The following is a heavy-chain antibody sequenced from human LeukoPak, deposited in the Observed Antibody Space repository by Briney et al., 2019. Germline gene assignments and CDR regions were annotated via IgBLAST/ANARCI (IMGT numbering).Heavy chain of an antibody. CDR3: ARDQYSTMVRGVIPHDAFDI. CDR2: MSFDGSHK. Sequence: PGRSLRLSCAASAFTFSSYAMHWVRHARGKGLGWGAVMSFDGSHKYYADSVKGRFTFSRDNSKNTLYLQMNSLRAEDTAVYYCARDQYSTMVRGVIPHDAFDIWGQGTMVTVSS. V-gene: IGHV3-30*04. D-gene: IGHD3-10*01. J-gene: IGHJ3*02. CDR1: AFTFSSYA.